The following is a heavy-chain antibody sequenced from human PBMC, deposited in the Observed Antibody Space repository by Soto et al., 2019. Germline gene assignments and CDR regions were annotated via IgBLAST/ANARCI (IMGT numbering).Heavy chain of an antibody. Sequence: SVKVSCKASGGTFSNDIITWVRQAPGQGLEWMGRIIPLLDIANYAQKFQGRVTITADKSTSTAYMELNSLRSEDTAVYYCVRDSPIGSTYSGYDGIDYWGQGALVTVS. V-gene: IGHV1-69*04. D-gene: IGHD5-12*01. J-gene: IGHJ4*02. CDR2: IIPLLDIA. CDR3: VRDSPIGSTYSGYDGIDY. CDR1: GGTFSNDI.